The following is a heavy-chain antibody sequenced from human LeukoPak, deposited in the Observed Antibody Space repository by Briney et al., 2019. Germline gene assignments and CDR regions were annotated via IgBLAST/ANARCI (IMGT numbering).Heavy chain of an antibody. J-gene: IGHJ4*02. CDR3: AREGGSYCVDY. CDR1: GYSISSGYY. D-gene: IGHD1-26*01. Sequence: SETLSLTCTVSGYSISSGYYWGWIRQPPGKGLEWIGSIYHSGSTYYNPSLKSRVTISVDTSKNQFSLKLSSVTAADTAVYYCAREGGSYCVDYWGQGTLVTVSS. CDR2: IYHSGST. V-gene: IGHV4-38-2*02.